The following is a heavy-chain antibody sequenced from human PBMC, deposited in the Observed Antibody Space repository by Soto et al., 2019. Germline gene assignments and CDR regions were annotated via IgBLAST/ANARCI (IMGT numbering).Heavy chain of an antibody. CDR3: AKGRSYYYYYGVDV. CDR2: IIDSGGST. V-gene: IGHV3-23*01. CDR1: GFTFSSYA. Sequence: GGSLRLSCVASGFTFSSYAMHWVRQAPGKGLEWVSDIIDSGGSTYYADSVKGRFTISRDNSKSTLYLQMNSLRAEDTALYYCAKGRSYYYYYGVDVWGQGTTVTVSS. J-gene: IGHJ6*02.